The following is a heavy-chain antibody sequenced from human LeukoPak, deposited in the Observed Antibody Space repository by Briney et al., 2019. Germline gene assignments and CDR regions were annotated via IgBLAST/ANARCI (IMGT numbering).Heavy chain of an antibody. J-gene: IGHJ6*03. D-gene: IGHD4-11*01. CDR1: GGSISSYY. CDR3: ARGDYSLSSYYYYYMDV. Sequence: SETLSLTCTVSGGSISSYYWSWIRQPPGKGLEWIGYIYYSGSTNYNPSLKSRVTISVDTSKNQFSLKLSSVTAADTAVYYCARGDYSLSSYYYYYMDVWGKGTTVTVSS. V-gene: IGHV4-59*01. CDR2: IYYSGST.